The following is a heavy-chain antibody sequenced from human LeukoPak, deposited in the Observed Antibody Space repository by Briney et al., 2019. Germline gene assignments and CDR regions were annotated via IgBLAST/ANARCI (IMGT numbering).Heavy chain of an antibody. Sequence: SETLSLTCTVSGDSVRTNNYYWSWIRQPPGKGLEWIGEINHSGSTNYNPSLKSRVTISVDTSKNQFSLKLSSVTAADTAVYYCARGRGGSGSYYDYWGQGTLVTVSS. V-gene: IGHV4-34*01. CDR2: INHSGST. J-gene: IGHJ4*02. CDR1: GDSVRTNNYY. CDR3: ARGRGGSGSYYDY. D-gene: IGHD3-10*01.